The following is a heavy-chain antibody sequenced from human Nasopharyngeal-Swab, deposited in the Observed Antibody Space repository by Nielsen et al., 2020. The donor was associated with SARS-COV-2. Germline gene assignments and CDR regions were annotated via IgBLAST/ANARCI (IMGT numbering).Heavy chain of an antibody. CDR1: GYSFTSYR. CDR3: ARLVGVPAAPRWFGP. CDR2: IYPGDSDT. V-gene: IGHV5-51*01. J-gene: IGHJ5*02. Sequence: GESLKISCKGSGYSFTSYRIGWVRQMPGKGLEWMGIIYPGDSDTRYSPSFQGQVTISADKSISTAYLQWSSLKASDTAMYYCARLVGVPAAPRWFGPWGQGTLVTVSS. D-gene: IGHD2-2*01.